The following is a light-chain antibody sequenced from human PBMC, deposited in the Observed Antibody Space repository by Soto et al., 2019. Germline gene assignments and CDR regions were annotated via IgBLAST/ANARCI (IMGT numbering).Light chain of an antibody. CDR1: QSVSRH. V-gene: IGKV3-11*01. J-gene: IGKJ4*01. CDR2: DAS. CDR3: QKRSNWPPVT. Sequence: EVVLTQSPATLSLSPGERATLSCRASQSVSRHLAWYQQKPGQAPKLLILDASDRATGIPARFSGSRSGTNFTITISSLEPEDFAVYYCQKRSNWPPVTFGGGTKVQIK.